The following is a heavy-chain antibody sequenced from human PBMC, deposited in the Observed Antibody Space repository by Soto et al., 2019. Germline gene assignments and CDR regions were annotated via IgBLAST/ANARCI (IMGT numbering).Heavy chain of an antibody. CDR2: ISAYNGNT. D-gene: IGHD6-13*01. CDR1: GYTFTSYG. V-gene: IGHV1-18*01. Sequence: ASVKVSCKASGYTFTSYGISRVRQAPGQGGEGMGWISAYNGNTNYTQKHQGRGTMTSDTYTGTAYTELRSLRSDDTAVYYCARDWGYSSTADDAFDIWGQGTMVTVSS. J-gene: IGHJ3*02. CDR3: ARDWGYSSTADDAFDI.